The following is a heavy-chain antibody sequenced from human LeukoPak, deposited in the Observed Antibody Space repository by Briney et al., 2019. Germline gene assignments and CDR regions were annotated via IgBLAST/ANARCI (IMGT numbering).Heavy chain of an antibody. J-gene: IGHJ4*02. CDR2: IYHSGST. V-gene: IGHV4-30-2*01. Sequence: PSETLSLTCAVSGGSISSGGYSWSWIRQPPGKGLGWIGYIYHSGSTYYNPSLKSRVTISVDRSKNQFSLKLSSVTAADTAVYYCASLNARYSSSSDYWGQGTLVTVSS. CDR3: ASLNARYSSSSDY. CDR1: GGSISSGGYS. D-gene: IGHD6-13*01.